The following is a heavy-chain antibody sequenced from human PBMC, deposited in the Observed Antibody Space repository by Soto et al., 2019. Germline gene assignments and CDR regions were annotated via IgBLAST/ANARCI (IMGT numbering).Heavy chain of an antibody. V-gene: IGHV3-30-3*01. D-gene: IGHD2-2*01. CDR3: ARALDVAMSSNDNWFDP. CDR1: GFTFRSYH. CDR2: ISYDESNK. Sequence: QVQLVESGGGVVQPGRSLRLSCAASGFTFRSYHMHWVRQAPGKGLEWVSSISYDESNKYYTDSVKGRFTISRDNSKNTLYLQMNSLRDEETAVYYCARALDVAMSSNDNWFDPWGQGTLVTVSS. J-gene: IGHJ5*02.